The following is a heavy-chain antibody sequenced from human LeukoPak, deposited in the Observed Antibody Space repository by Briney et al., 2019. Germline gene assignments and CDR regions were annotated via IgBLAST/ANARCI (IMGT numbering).Heavy chain of an antibody. CDR3: ARDVGQYSTSSGYYYYGMDV. CDR2: IYYSGSI. V-gene: IGHV4-59*01. D-gene: IGHD6-6*01. Sequence: SETLSLTCTVSGGSINSNYWSWIRQPPGKGLEWIGYIYYSGSINYNPSLKSRVTISVDRSKNQFSLKVSSVTAADTAVYYCARDVGQYSTSSGYYYYGMDVWGQGTTVTVSS. J-gene: IGHJ6*02. CDR1: GGSINSNY.